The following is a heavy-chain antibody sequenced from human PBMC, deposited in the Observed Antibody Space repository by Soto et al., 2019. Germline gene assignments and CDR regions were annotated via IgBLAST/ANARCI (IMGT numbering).Heavy chain of an antibody. Sequence: GASVKVSCKASGDTFSSYAISWVRQAPGQGLEWMGGIIPIFGTANYAQKFQGRVTITADESTSTAYMELSSLRSEDTAVYYCASAGYGILTGYSFEYPFDYWGQGTLVTVSS. CDR2: IIPIFGTA. J-gene: IGHJ4*02. D-gene: IGHD3-9*01. V-gene: IGHV1-69*13. CDR3: ASAGYGILTGYSFEYPFDY. CDR1: GDTFSSYA.